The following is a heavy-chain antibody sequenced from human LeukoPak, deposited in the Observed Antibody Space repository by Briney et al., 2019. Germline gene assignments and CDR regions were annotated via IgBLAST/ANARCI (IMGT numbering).Heavy chain of an antibody. CDR3: AREGFGELSDY. J-gene: IGHJ4*02. CDR2: TNSDGSST. D-gene: IGHD3-10*01. V-gene: IGHV3-74*01. Sequence: GGSLRLSCAASGFTFSSYWMHWVRQAPGKGLVWVSRTNSDGSSTSYADSVKGRFTISRDNAKNTLYLQMNSLRAEDTAVYYCAREGFGELSDYWGQGTLVTVSS. CDR1: GFTFSSYW.